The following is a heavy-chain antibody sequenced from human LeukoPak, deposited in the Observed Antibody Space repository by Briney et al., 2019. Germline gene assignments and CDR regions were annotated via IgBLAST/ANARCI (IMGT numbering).Heavy chain of an antibody. D-gene: IGHD1/OR15-1a*01. CDR1: GFTFSSYA. V-gene: IGHV3-23*01. CDR3: AKDPAAVFASSAWNRVFYFDY. CDR2: ISATSGRI. J-gene: IGHJ4*02. Sequence: GGSLRLSCAASGFTFSSYAVTWVRQAPWKELEWVSTISATSGRISYAASVSGRFTISRDNSKNTLYLEMNSLRDEDTAVYYCAKDPAAVFASSAWNRVFYFDYWGRGTLVTVSS.